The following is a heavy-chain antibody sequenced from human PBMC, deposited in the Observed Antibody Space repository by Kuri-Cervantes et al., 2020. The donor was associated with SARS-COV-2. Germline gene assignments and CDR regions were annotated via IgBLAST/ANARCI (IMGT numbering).Heavy chain of an antibody. Sequence: GESLKISCAASGFTFSSYAMHWVRQAPGKGLEWVAVISYDGSSKYYADSVKGRFTISRDNSKNTLYLQMNSLRAEDTAVYYCARELGSSGWNDAFDIWGQGTMVTVSS. J-gene: IGHJ3*02. CDR1: GFTFSSYA. CDR2: ISYDGSSK. CDR3: ARELGSSGWNDAFDI. D-gene: IGHD6-19*01. V-gene: IGHV3-30-3*01.